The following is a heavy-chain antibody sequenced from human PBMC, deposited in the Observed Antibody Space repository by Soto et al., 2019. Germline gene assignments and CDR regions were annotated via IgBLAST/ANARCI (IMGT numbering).Heavy chain of an antibody. V-gene: IGHV5-51*01. Sequence: LGESLKISCRGSGYSFASYWIGWVRQMPGKGLEWMGIIYPVDSDARYSPSFEGQVTFSVDKSVNTAYLQWTSLEPSDTAIYYCARLSITTSGCFDHWGQGTLVTVSS. J-gene: IGHJ4*02. CDR3: ARLSITTSGCFDH. D-gene: IGHD1-1*01. CDR2: IYPVDSDA. CDR1: GYSFASYW.